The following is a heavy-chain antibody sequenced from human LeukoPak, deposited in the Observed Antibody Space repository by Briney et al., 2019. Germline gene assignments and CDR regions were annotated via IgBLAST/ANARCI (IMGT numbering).Heavy chain of an antibody. D-gene: IGHD2-15*01. CDR1: GGSISSSSYY. CDR2: IYYSGST. V-gene: IGHV4-39*07. Sequence: SETLSLTCTVSGGSISSSSYYWGWIRQPPGKGLEWIGSIYYSGSTYYNPSLKSRVTISVDTSKNQFSLKLSSVTAADTAVYYCARVVVAANPFDYWGQGTLVTVSS. J-gene: IGHJ4*02. CDR3: ARVVVAANPFDY.